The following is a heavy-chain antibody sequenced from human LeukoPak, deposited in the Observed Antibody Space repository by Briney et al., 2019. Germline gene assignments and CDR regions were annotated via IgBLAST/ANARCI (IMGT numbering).Heavy chain of an antibody. D-gene: IGHD3-22*01. CDR2: IYYSGST. J-gene: IGHJ3*02. Sequence: SETLSLTCTVSGGSISSYYWSWIRQPPGKGLEWIGYIYYSGSTNYNPSLKSRVTISVDTSKNQFSLELSSVTAADTAVYYCARLGPLDYYDSSGSRGHAFDIWGQGTMVTVSS. V-gene: IGHV4-59*08. CDR3: ARLGPLDYYDSSGSRGHAFDI. CDR1: GGSISSYY.